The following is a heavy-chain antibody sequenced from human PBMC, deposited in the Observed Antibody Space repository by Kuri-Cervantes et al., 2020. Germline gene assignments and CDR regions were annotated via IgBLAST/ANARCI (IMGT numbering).Heavy chain of an antibody. Sequence: LSLTCAVSGFIFSDYAMHWVRQAPGKGPEWVAVISHDGGNEYYIDSVKGRFTISRDNSKNTLYLQMNSLRAEDTAVYYCAKEWGRWQVLDNWGQGTLVTVSS. J-gene: IGHJ4*02. CDR2: ISHDGGNE. CDR3: AKEWGRWQVLDN. V-gene: IGHV3-30*18. CDR1: GFIFSDYA. D-gene: IGHD3-16*01.